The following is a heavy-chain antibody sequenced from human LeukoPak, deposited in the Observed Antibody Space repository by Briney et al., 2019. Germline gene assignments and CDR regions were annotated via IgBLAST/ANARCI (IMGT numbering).Heavy chain of an antibody. CDR2: IIPILGIA. D-gene: IGHD5-18*01. CDR1: GGTFSSYA. V-gene: IGHV1-69*04. J-gene: IGHJ4*02. CDR3: ARDRGYSYGYNFY. Sequence: SVKVSCKASGGTFSSYAISWVRQAPGQGLEWMGRIIPILGIANYAQEFQGRVTITADKSTSTAYMELSSLRSEDTAVYYCARDRGYSYGYNFYWGQGTLVTVSS.